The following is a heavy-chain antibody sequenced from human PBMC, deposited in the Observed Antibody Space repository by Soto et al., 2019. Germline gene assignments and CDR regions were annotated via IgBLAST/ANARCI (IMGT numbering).Heavy chain of an antibody. V-gene: IGHV2-5*02. Sequence: QITLKESGPTLVKPTQTLTLTCTFSGFSLSTSGVGVAWIRQPPGKALEWLALIYWDDDKRYRPSLESRLTITKDHFKTQVVLKMTNMDSVDTATYYWAYPPCSGGSCHWFSFSGMDVWGQGTTVTVSS. CDR3: AYPPCSGGSCHWFSFSGMDV. J-gene: IGHJ6*02. CDR2: IYWDDDK. D-gene: IGHD2-15*01. CDR1: GFSLSTSGVG.